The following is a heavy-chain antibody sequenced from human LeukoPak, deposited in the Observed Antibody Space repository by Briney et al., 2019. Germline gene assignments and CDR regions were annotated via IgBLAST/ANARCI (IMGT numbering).Heavy chain of an antibody. D-gene: IGHD1-26*01. CDR1: GYSISSGYY. J-gene: IGHJ5*02. V-gene: IGHV4-38-2*02. CDR2: IYHSGST. CDR3: ARESGSAGWFDP. Sequence: SETLSLTCTVSGYSISSGYYWGWIRQPPGKGLEWIGSIYHSGSTYYNPSLKSRVTISVHTSNNQLSLKLSSVTATDTAVYYCARESGSAGWFDPWGQGTLVTVSS.